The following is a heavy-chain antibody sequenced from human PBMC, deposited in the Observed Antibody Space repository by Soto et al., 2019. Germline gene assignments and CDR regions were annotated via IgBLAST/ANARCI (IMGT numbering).Heavy chain of an antibody. CDR3: ARAYQVLGLYYFDY. CDR2: ISSSSSTI. V-gene: IGHV3-48*01. J-gene: IGHJ4*02. CDR1: GFTFSSYS. D-gene: IGHD2-2*01. Sequence: PGGSLRLSCAASGFTFSSYSMNWVRQAPGKGLEWVSYISSSSSTIYYADSVKGRFTISRDNAKNSLKLSSVTAADTAVYYCARAYQVLGLYYFDYWGQGAPVTVSS.